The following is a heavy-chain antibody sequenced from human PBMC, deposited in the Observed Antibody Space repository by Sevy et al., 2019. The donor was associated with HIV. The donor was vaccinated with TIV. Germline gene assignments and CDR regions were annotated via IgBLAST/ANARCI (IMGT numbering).Heavy chain of an antibody. J-gene: IGHJ4*02. CDR2: ISGRSHTK. CDR1: GFTFSSYS. Sequence: GGSLRLSCAASGFTFSSYSMSWVRQAPGKGLEWVSYISGRSHTKYYADSVKGRFTISRDNAKNSLYLQMNSLRAEDAAEYACARGPEQLVGNYFDYWGQGTPVTVSS. V-gene: IGHV3-48*01. D-gene: IGHD6-13*01. CDR3: ARGPEQLVGNYFDY.